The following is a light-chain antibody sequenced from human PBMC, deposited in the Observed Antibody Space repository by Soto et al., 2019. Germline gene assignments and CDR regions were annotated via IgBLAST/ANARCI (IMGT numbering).Light chain of an antibody. J-gene: IGKJ4*01. V-gene: IGKV3-11*01. CDR2: DAS. CDR3: QQRSNWPLT. Sequence: EIMLTQSPATLSLSPGERATLSCRASQSVSSYLAWYQRKPGQAPRLLIYDASDRATGIPARFSGSGSGTDFTLTISSLEPEDFAVYYCQQRSNWPLTFGGGTKVDIK. CDR1: QSVSSY.